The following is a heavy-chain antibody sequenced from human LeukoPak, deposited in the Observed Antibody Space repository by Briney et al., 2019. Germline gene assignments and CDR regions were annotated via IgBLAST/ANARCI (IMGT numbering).Heavy chain of an antibody. V-gene: IGHV3-33*01. CDR1: GFTFSSYG. J-gene: IGHJ4*02. CDR2: IWYDGSKK. CDR3: AREREIVATIYYFDY. Sequence: GRSLRLSCAASGFTFSSYGMHWVCKAQGKGLDWVSVIWYDGSKKYYADSVKSRFTISRDNSNNTQYLQMNSLRAEDTAVYYYAREREIVATIYYFDYWGQGTLVTVSS. D-gene: IGHD5-12*01.